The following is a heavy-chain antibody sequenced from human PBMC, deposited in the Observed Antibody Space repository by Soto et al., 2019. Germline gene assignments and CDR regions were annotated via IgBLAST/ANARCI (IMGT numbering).Heavy chain of an antibody. V-gene: IGHV1-18*01. J-gene: IGHJ2*01. CDR3: ARCYCSVGSCFTCWHFDL. D-gene: IGHD2-15*01. CDR2: ISIEKGDT. Sequence: QVQVVQSGAEVKKPGASVKVACKASGYSFDTFGMSWVSQAPGQGLEWMGWISIEKGDTNSAQKFQDRVTMTTDTSTSTAYMELRSLTSDVTAVYYCARCYCSVGSCFTCWHFDLWGRGTLVTVSS. CDR1: GYSFDTFG.